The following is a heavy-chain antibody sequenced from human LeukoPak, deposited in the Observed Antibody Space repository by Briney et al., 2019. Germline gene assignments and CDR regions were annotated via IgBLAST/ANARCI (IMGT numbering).Heavy chain of an antibody. D-gene: IGHD4-11*01. CDR2: ITGSSTYI. V-gene: IGHV3-21*01. Sequence: GGSLRLSCAVSGFTFSSYTMNWVRQAPGKGLEWVSSITGSSTYIYYADSVKGRFTISRDNAKNSLYLQMNNLGAEDTAVYYCARDLTVTSTCWFDLWGQGTLVSVSS. J-gene: IGHJ5*02. CDR1: GFTFSSYT. CDR3: ARDLTVTSTCWFDL.